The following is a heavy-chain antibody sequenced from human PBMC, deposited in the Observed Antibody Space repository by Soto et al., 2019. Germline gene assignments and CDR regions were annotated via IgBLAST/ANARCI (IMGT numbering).Heavy chain of an antibody. V-gene: IGHV1-18*01. CDR2: ISAYNGNT. D-gene: IGHD6-13*01. J-gene: IGHJ4*02. CDR1: GYTFTSYV. Sequence: ASVKVSCKASGYTFTSYVISWVRQAPGQGLEWMGWISAYNGNTNYAQKLQGRVTMTTDTSTSTAYMELRSLRSDDTAVYYCARDFKGSSWYQFDYWGQGTLVTVSS. CDR3: ARDFKGSSWYQFDY.